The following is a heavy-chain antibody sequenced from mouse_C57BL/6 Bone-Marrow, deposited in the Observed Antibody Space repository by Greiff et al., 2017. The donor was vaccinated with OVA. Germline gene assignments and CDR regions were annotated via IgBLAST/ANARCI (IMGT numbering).Heavy chain of an antibody. J-gene: IGHJ4*01. CDR3: AYEGRLRSGAMDY. D-gene: IGHD1-1*01. CDR1: GYTFTSYW. Sequence: QVQLQQSGAELVMPGASVKLSCKASGYTFTSYWMHWVKQRPGQGLEWIGEIDPSDSYTNYNQKFKGKSTLTVDKSSSTAYMQLSSLTSEDSAVYYCAYEGRLRSGAMDYWGQGTSVTVSS. CDR2: IDPSDSYT. V-gene: IGHV1-69*01.